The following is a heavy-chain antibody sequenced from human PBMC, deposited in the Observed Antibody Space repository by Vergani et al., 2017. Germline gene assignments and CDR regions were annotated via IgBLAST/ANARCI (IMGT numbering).Heavy chain of an antibody. J-gene: IGHJ5*02. CDR2: INPIFGTA. D-gene: IGHD2-15*01. CDR3: ARGYCSGGSCYSGWFDP. V-gene: IGHV1-69*13. CDR1: GYTFTGYY. Sequence: QVQLVQSGAEVKKPGASVKVSCKASGYTFTGYYMHWVRQAPGQGLEWMGWINPIFGTANYAQKFQGRVTITADESTSTAYMELSSLRSEDTAVYYCARGYCSGGSCYSGWFDPWGQGTLVTVSS.